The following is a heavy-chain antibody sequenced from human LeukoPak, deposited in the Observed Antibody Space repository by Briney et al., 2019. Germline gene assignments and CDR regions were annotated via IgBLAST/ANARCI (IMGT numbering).Heavy chain of an antibody. J-gene: IGHJ4*02. V-gene: IGHV3-74*01. Sequence: GGSLRLSCAASGFTFSDYWMHWVRQAPGEGLVWVSHINADEDRAAYADSVKGRFTISRDNARNTLYLQMNSLRAEDTAVYCCVRGGPIYCSGDSCYPGDYWGQGTLVTVSS. CDR1: GFTFSDYW. D-gene: IGHD2-15*01. CDR3: VRGGPIYCSGDSCYPGDY. CDR2: INADEDRA.